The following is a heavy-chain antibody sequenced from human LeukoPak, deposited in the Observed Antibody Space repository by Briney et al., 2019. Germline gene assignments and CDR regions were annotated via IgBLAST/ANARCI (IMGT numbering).Heavy chain of an antibody. Sequence: GGSLRLSCAASGFTFSSYGMHWVRQAPGKGLEWVAVIWYDGSNKYYADSVKGRFTISRDNSKNTLYLQMNSLRAEDTAVYYCASVPHSMVRGVIPYGMDVWGQGTTVTVSS. CDR1: GFTFSSYG. D-gene: IGHD3-10*01. J-gene: IGHJ6*02. CDR2: IWYDGSNK. V-gene: IGHV3-33*01. CDR3: ASVPHSMVRGVIPYGMDV.